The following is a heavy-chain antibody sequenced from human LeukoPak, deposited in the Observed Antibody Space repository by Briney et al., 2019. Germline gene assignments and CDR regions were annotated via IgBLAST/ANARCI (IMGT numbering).Heavy chain of an antibody. Sequence: GGSLRLSCAASGFTFSSYAMSWVRQAPGKGLEWVSAISGSGGSTYYADSVKGRFTISRDNSKNTLYLQMNSLRAEDTAVYYCAKTRGLTVVVPAAKGGYAFDIWGQGTMVTVSS. V-gene: IGHV3-23*01. D-gene: IGHD2-2*01. CDR2: ISGSGGST. J-gene: IGHJ3*02. CDR3: AKTRGLTVVVPAAKGGYAFDI. CDR1: GFTFSSYA.